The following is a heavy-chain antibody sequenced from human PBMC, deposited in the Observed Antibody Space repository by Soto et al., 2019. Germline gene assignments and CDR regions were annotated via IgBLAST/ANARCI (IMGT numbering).Heavy chain of an antibody. J-gene: IGHJ4*02. CDR3: ARDFDDYIWGRLTILFDY. CDR2: INHSGST. D-gene: IGHD3-16*01. CDR1: GGSFSGYY. V-gene: IGHV4-34*01. Sequence: TLSLTCAVYGGSFSGYYWSWIRQPPGKGLEWIGEINHSGSTNYNPSLKSRVTISVDTSKNQFSLKLSSVTAADTAVYYCARDFDDYIWGRLTILFDYWGQGTLVTVSS.